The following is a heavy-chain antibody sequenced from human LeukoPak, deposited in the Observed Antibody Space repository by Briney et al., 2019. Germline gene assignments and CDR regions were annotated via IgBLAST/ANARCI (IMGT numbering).Heavy chain of an antibody. CDR3: ARSVIVVGSFDY. V-gene: IGHV4-31*03. J-gene: IGHJ4*02. Sequence: PSQTLSLTCTVSGGSISSGGYYWSWIRQHPGKGLEWIGYIYYSGSTYCNPSLKSRVTISVDTSKNQFSLKLSSVTAADTAVYYCARSVIVVGSFDYWGQGTLVTVSS. D-gene: IGHD3-22*01. CDR2: IYYSGST. CDR1: GGSISSGGYY.